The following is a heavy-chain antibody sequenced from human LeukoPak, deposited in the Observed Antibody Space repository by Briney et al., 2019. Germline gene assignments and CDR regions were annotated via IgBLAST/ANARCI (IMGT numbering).Heavy chain of an antibody. Sequence: ASVKVSCKASGYTFTSYGISWVRQAPGQGLEWMGWISAYNGNTNYAQKLQGRVTMTTDTSTSTAYMELRSLRSDDTAVYYCARFILTGSMNCYYYYMDVWGKGTTVTISS. CDR2: ISAYNGNT. D-gene: IGHD3-9*01. CDR3: ARFILTGSMNCYYYYMDV. V-gene: IGHV1-18*01. J-gene: IGHJ6*03. CDR1: GYTFTSYG.